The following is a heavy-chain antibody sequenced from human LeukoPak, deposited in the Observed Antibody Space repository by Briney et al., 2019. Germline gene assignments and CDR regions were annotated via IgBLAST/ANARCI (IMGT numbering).Heavy chain of an antibody. CDR1: GYILTELS. V-gene: IGHV1-24*01. J-gene: IGHJ1*01. CDR3: ATHSSAYYYVNPLWQH. CDR2: FDPEDGET. D-gene: IGHD3-22*01. Sequence: ASVKVSCKVYGYILTELSMHWVRQAPGKGLEWMGGFDPEDGETIYAQKFQGRFTMTEDTSTDTAYMELSSLRSEDKAVYYCATHSSAYYYVNPLWQHWGQGTLVTVSS.